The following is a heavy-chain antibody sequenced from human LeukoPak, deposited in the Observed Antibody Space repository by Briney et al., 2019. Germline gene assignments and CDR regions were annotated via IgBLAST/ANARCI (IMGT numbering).Heavy chain of an antibody. Sequence: SETLSLTCTVSGRSISSYYWRWIRQPPGKGLEWIGYISYSGSTNYNPSLKSRVTISVDTSKNQFSLKLSSVTAADTAVYYCARYVWGSYPTFEDYWGQGTLVTVSS. CDR2: ISYSGST. J-gene: IGHJ4*02. CDR3: ARYVWGSYPTFEDY. V-gene: IGHV4-59*01. D-gene: IGHD3-16*02. CDR1: GRSISSYY.